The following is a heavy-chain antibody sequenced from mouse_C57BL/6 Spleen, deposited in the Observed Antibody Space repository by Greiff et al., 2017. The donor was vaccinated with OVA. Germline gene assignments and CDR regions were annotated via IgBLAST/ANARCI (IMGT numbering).Heavy chain of an antibody. Sequence: EVQLVESEGGLVQPGSSMKLSCTASGFTFSDYYMAWVRQVPEKGLEWVANINYDGSSTYYLDSLKSRFIISRDNAKNILYLQMSSLKSEDTATYYCAREGQATYAMDYWGQGTSVTVSS. D-gene: IGHD3-2*02. V-gene: IGHV5-16*01. J-gene: IGHJ4*01. CDR1: GFTFSDYY. CDR2: INYDGSST. CDR3: AREGQATYAMDY.